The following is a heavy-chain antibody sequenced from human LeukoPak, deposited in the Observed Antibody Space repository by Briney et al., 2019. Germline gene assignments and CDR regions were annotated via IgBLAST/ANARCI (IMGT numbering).Heavy chain of an antibody. V-gene: IGHV3-30*18. D-gene: IGHD6-19*01. J-gene: IGHJ4*02. CDR2: ISHDGDGK. CDR1: GFTFRSFG. CDR3: AKDHSSAWHLDY. Sequence: GRSLRLSCAASGFTFRSFGMQWVRQVPGQGLEWVALISHDGDGKYYAGSVKGRFTISRDNSKNTLYLQMDSLRAEDTAVYYCAKDHSSAWHLDYWGQGTLVTVSS.